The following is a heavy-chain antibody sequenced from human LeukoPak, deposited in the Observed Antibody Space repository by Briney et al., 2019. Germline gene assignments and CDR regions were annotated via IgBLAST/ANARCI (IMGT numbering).Heavy chain of an antibody. J-gene: IGHJ4*02. CDR1: GGSISSSNW. D-gene: IGHD3-3*01. Sequence: PSETLSLTCAVSGGSISSSNWWSWVRQSPEKGLEWIGEIIHSGNTNYNPSLKSRVTTSVDTSKKQFSLKLNSVTAADTAIYYCARRVRFGDDWVFDSWGQGTLVTVSS. V-gene: IGHV4-4*02. CDR3: ARRVRFGDDWVFDS. CDR2: IIHSGNT.